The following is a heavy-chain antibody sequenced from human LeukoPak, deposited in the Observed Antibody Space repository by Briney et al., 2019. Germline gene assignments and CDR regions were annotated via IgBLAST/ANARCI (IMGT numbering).Heavy chain of an antibody. CDR2: ISGSGGST. CDR3: ANDYDFWSGYYFDY. D-gene: IGHD3-3*01. J-gene: IGHJ4*02. Sequence: GGSLRLSCAASGFTFSSYAMSWVRQAPGKGLEWVSAISGSGGSTYYADSVKGRFTISSGNSKNTLYLQMNSLRAEDTAVYYCANDYDFWSGYYFDYWGQGTLVTVSS. V-gene: IGHV3-23*01. CDR1: GFTFSSYA.